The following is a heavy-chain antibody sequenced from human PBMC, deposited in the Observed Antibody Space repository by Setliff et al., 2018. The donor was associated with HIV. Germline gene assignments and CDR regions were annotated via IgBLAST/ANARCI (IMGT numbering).Heavy chain of an antibody. CDR1: GVSITSHY. J-gene: IGHJ6*04. D-gene: IGHD4-17*01. CDR3: ARDNYDDYRRVQMDV. V-gene: IGHV4-59*11. Sequence: SETLSLTCTVSGVSITSHYWNWIRQSPGKGREWIGFGHHSGHTRQNPSIASRVTISVDMSKNQFSLKLSSVTAADTAIYYCARDNYDDYRRVQMDVWGKGTTVTVSS. CDR2: GHHSGHT.